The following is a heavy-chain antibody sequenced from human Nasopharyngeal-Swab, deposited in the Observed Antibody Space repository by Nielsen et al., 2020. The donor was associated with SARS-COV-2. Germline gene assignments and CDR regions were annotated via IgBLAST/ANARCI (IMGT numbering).Heavy chain of an antibody. V-gene: IGHV4-34*01. CDR2: INHSGST. CDR3: ARGLGGAVAGIIIEEEEEEERGV. D-gene: IGHD6-19*01. Sequence: WIRQPPGKGLEWIGEINHSGSTNYNPSLKSRVTISVDTSKNQFSLKLSSVTAADTAVYYCARGLGGAVAGIIIEEEEEEERGVGGKGTTGTVSS. J-gene: IGHJ6*04.